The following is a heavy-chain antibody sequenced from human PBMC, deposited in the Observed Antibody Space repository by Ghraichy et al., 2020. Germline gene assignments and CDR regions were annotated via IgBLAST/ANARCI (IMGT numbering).Heavy chain of an antibody. J-gene: IGHJ4*02. CDR2: ITNSGGGT. D-gene: IGHD2-8*01. CDR1: EFTFSSYA. Sequence: GGSLRLSCAASEFTFSSYAMNWVRQAPGKGLEWVSSITNSGGGTYYADSVKGRFTISRDNSKNTLYLQMNSLIFEDTAVYYCAKMFDSGYYNNFPDYWGQGTMVTVSS. CDR3: AKMFDSGYYNNFPDY. V-gene: IGHV3-23*01.